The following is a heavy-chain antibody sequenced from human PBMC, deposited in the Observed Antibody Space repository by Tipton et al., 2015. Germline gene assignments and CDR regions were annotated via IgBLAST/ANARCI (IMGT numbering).Heavy chain of an antibody. CDR2: IYPGDSET. J-gene: IGHJ3*02. V-gene: IGHV5-51*01. Sequence: QLVQSGAEVKKPGESLKISCKGSGYSFTSYWIGWVRQMPGKGLELMGIIYPGDSETTYSPSFQGQVTISAVKSISTAYLQWSSLKASDTAMYYCAGHRDSSGYYQHDGFNIWGQGTMVTVSS. CDR3: AGHRDSSGYYQHDGFNI. D-gene: IGHD3-22*01. CDR1: GYSFTSYW.